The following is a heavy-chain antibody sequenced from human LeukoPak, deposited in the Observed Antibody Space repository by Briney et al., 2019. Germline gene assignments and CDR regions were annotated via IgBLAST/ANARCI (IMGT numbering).Heavy chain of an antibody. CDR2: IKEDGSEK. CDR3: ARGLGYGWFDP. J-gene: IGHJ5*02. V-gene: IGHV3-7*05. D-gene: IGHD5-18*01. CDR1: GFTFSNYW. Sequence: PGGSLRLSCAASGFTFSNYWINWVRQAPGKGLECVASIKEDGSEKYYVDSVKGRFTISRDNARNSLSLQMNSPTAEDTALYYCARGLGYGWFDPWGQGTLVTVSS.